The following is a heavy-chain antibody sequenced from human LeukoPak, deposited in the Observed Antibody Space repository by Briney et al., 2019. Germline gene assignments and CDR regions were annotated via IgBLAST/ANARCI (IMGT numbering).Heavy chain of an antibody. CDR3: ARPVRSSSALIQH. V-gene: IGHV4-59*08. D-gene: IGHD6-6*01. J-gene: IGHJ1*01. CDR1: GDSISTYY. Sequence: SETLSLTCTVSGDSISTYYWSWIRQPPGKGLEWIGFIYYTGSTNYNPSLKSRVTISVDTSKNQFSLKLSSVTAADTAVYYCARPVRSSSALIQHWGQGTLVTVSS. CDR2: IYYTGST.